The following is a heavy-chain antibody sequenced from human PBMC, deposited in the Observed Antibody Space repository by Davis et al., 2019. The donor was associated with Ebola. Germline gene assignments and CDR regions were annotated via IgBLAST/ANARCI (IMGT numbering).Heavy chain of an antibody. CDR1: GVTFSSYS. Sequence: PGGSLRLSCAASGVTFSSYSMNWVRQAPGKGLEWVSSISSSSSYIFYADSVKGRFTISRDNAKNSLYLQMNSLRAEDTAVYYCARRYYDTSGYPFDYWGQGTLVTVSS. J-gene: IGHJ4*02. CDR2: ISSSSSYI. D-gene: IGHD3-22*01. CDR3: ARRYYDTSGYPFDY. V-gene: IGHV3-21*01.